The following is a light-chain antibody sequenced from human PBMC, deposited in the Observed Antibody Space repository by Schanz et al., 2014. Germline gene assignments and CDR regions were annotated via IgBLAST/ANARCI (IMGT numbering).Light chain of an antibody. J-gene: IGKJ4*01. Sequence: EIVLTQSPGTLSLSPGERATLSCRASQSLRSNSLAWYQLRPGQAPRLLIYGASNRAAGIPDRVSGSGSGTAFTLSITTLEPEDFAVDYCQQRDKWPLTFGVGTKVEIK. CDR2: GAS. V-gene: IGKV3D-20*02. CDR1: QSLRSNS. CDR3: QQRDKWPLT.